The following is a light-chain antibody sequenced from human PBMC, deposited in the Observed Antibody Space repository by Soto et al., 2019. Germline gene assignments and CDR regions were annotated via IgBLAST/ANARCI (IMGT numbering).Light chain of an antibody. Sequence: EVMLTQSPGTLSLSPGERATLSCRASQSVSSNYLAWYQQKSGQAPRLLIYGASNRATGIPDRFSGSGSGTAFTLTIRRLEPEDFAVYYCQQYDTSPLTFGQGTKVEFK. V-gene: IGKV3-20*01. CDR1: QSVSSNY. CDR3: QQYDTSPLT. CDR2: GAS. J-gene: IGKJ1*01.